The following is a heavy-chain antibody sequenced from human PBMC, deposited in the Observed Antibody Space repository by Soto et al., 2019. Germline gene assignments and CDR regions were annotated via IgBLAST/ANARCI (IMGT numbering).Heavy chain of an antibody. V-gene: IGHV1-69*13. CDR1: GGTFSSYA. CDR3: AFGIAAADYYYYYGMDV. Sequence: SVKVSCKASGGTFSSYAISWVRQAPGQGLEWMGGIIPIFGTANYAQKFQGRVTITADESTSTAYMELSSLRSEDTAVYYCAFGIAAADYYYYYGMDVWGQGTTVTVSS. D-gene: IGHD6-13*01. J-gene: IGHJ6*02. CDR2: IIPIFGTA.